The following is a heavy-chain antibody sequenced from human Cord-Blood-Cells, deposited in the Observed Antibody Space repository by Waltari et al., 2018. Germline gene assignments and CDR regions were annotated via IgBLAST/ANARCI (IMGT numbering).Heavy chain of an antibody. CDR3: ARRIPGGFNAFDI. V-gene: IGHV4-59*01. Sequence: QLQLQESVPGLVKPSETLSLTCTVPGGSISSYYWSWIRQPPGKGLEWIGYIYYRGSTNYNPSLKSRVTISVDTSKNQFSLKLSSVTAADTAVYYCARRIPGGFNAFDIWGQGTMVTVSS. CDR2: IYYRGST. CDR1: GGSISSYY. J-gene: IGHJ3*02. D-gene: IGHD2-8*02.